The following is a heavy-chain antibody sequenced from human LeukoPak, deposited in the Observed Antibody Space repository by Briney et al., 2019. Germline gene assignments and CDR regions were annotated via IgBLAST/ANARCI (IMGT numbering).Heavy chain of an antibody. CDR3: AKDRIGYGDYIGWFDP. Sequence: GGSLRLSCAASGFTFTRNAMAWGRHAPGEGLEWVSAIDGSGGTTFYADSVKGRVTISRVQSTNTVYLQMNSLRAEDTAVYYCAKDRIGYGDYIGWFDPWGQGTLVTVSS. D-gene: IGHD4-17*01. CDR2: IDGSGGTT. V-gene: IGHV3-23*01. CDR1: GFTFTRNA. J-gene: IGHJ5*02.